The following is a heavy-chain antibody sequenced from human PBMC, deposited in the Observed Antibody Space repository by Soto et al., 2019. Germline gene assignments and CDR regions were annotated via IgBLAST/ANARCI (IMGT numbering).Heavy chain of an antibody. J-gene: IGHJ4*01. CDR1: GFSLTSSGVG. Sequence: SGPTLVNPTQTLTLTCTFSGFSLTSSGVGVGWIRQPPGKALEWLGIIYWDEDKRYSPSLKSRLTITKDTSKNQVVLKMTYMDPVDTATYYCGHSGGYRIIDYWGQGILVTVSS. D-gene: IGHD2-15*01. CDR2: IYWDEDK. CDR3: GHSGGYRIIDY. V-gene: IGHV2-5*02.